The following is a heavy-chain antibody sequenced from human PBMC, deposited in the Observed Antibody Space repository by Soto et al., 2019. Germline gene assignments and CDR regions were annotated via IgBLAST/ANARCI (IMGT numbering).Heavy chain of an antibody. CDR2: IKTKTDGGTR. J-gene: IGHJ6*02. V-gene: IGHV3-15*01. CDR1: GFTFSDAW. D-gene: IGHD5-18*01. CDR3: TTGWIQKWVGHYYYAMDV. Sequence: PGGSLILSCAASGFTFSDAWMSWVRQAPGKGLEWVGRIKTKTDGGTRDYAAPVKGRFTISRDDSKNTLYLQMNSLKTEDTAVYYCTTGWIQKWVGHYYYAMDVWGQGTTVTVSS.